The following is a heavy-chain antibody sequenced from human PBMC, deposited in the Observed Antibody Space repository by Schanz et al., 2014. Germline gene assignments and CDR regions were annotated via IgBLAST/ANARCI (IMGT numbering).Heavy chain of an antibody. CDR3: AKDAAYYDSVIFPDH. V-gene: IGHV3-53*01. D-gene: IGHD3-22*01. CDR1: GFTVSNSY. CDR2: IYSSGST. J-gene: IGHJ4*02. Sequence: EVQVVESGGGLVQPGGSLRLSCAASGFTVSNSYIHWVRQAPGKGLEWVSTIYSSGSTYYADSVKGRFTISRDNSKNTLYLQMNSLRAEDTAIYFCAKDAAYYDSVIFPDHWGQGTLVTVSS.